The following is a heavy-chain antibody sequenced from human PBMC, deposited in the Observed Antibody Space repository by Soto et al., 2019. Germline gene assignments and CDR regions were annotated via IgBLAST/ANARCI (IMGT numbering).Heavy chain of an antibody. CDR3: ARDKGGKDGDNPWYFDY. CDR2: ISYDGSNK. CDR1: GFTFSSYA. V-gene: IGHV3-30-3*01. D-gene: IGHD3-16*01. J-gene: IGHJ4*02. Sequence: QVQLVESGGGVVQPGRSLRLSCAASGFTFSSYAMHWVRQAPGKGLEWVAVISYDGSNKYYADSVKGRFTISRDNSKNTRYLQMNSLRAEDTAVYYCARDKGGKDGDNPWYFDYWGQGTLVTVSS.